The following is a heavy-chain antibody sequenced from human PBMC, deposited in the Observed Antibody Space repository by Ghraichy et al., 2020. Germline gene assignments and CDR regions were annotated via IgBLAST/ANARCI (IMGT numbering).Heavy chain of an antibody. Sequence: GGSLRLSCAASGFTFSSYAMSWVRQAPGKGLEWVSAISGSGGSTYYADSVKGRFTISRDNSKNTLYLQMNSLRAEDTAVYYCAKSLLLWFGELYTLLGLGDYGMDVWGQGTTVTVSS. CDR3: AKSLLLWFGELYTLLGLGDYGMDV. J-gene: IGHJ6*02. CDR1: GFTFSSYA. CDR2: ISGSGGST. V-gene: IGHV3-23*01. D-gene: IGHD3-10*01.